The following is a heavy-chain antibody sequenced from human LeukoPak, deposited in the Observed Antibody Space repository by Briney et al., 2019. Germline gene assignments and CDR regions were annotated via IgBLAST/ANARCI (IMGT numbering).Heavy chain of an antibody. J-gene: IGHJ5*02. CDR1: GGSISGYY. CDR3: ARSQTGYTGSYGLFDP. CDR2: MFYSGST. D-gene: IGHD1-26*01. Sequence: SETLSLPCTVSGGSISGYYWNWIRQPPGKGLEWIGYMFYSGSTSYNPSLKSRVTISLDTSKNQFSLKVTSVTAADTAMYYCARSQTGYTGSYGLFDPWGQGTLVTVSS. V-gene: IGHV4-59*01.